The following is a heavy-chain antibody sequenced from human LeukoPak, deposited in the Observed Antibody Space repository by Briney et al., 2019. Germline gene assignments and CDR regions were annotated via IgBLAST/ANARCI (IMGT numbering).Heavy chain of an antibody. Sequence: SETLSLTCTVSGGSISSSSYYWGWIRQPPGKGLEWIGSLYYSGSSFYNPSLKSRITMSVDTSKNQLSLRLSSVTAADTAVYYCASRSYDFWSGQENYFDYWGQGTLVTVSS. J-gene: IGHJ4*02. D-gene: IGHD3-3*01. CDR1: GGSISSSSYY. CDR3: ASRSYDFWSGQENYFDY. V-gene: IGHV4-39*01. CDR2: LYYSGSS.